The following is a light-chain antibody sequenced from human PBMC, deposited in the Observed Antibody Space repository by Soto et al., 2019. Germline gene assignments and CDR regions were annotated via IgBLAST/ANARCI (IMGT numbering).Light chain of an antibody. CDR2: ATS. J-gene: IGKJ1*01. CDR1: QSVSRTY. CDR3: QQYGRSGT. Sequence: ENVLTQSPGTLSLSPGERATLSCRASQSVSRTYLAWYQQKPVQAPRLLIYATSSRATGIPDRFSGSGSGTDFTLTISRLEPEDFAMYYCQQYGRSGTFGQGTKVEIK. V-gene: IGKV3-20*01.